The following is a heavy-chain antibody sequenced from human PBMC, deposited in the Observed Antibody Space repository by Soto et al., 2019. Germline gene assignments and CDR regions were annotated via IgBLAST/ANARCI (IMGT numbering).Heavy chain of an antibody. CDR1: GFTFSRYG. V-gene: IGHV3-21*02. CDR3: ARDPQQRLADSYYYGMDV. J-gene: IGHJ6*04. D-gene: IGHD6-25*01. CDR2: ISGLSSYI. Sequence: EVQLVESGGGLVKPGGSLRLSCAASGFTFSRYGMNWVRQAPGKGLELVSSISGLSSYIYYADAVKGRFTVSRDSAKNSRYGQMNSLRAEDTAVYYCARDPQQRLADSYYYGMDVWGKGTTVIVSS.